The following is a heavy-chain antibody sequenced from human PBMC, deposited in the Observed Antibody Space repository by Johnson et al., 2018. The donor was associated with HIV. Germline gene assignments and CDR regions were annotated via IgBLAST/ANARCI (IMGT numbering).Heavy chain of an antibody. V-gene: IGHV3-30-3*01. Sequence: QVQLVESGGGVVQPGRSLRLSCAASGFTFSSYAMHWVRQAPGKGLEWVALISYDGSNKYYADSVKGRFTISRDNSKNTLYAQMNSLRAEDTALYYCARGGGQWLVPWVLGAFDIWGQGTMVTVSS. CDR2: ISYDGSNK. D-gene: IGHD6-19*01. CDR1: GFTFSSYA. J-gene: IGHJ3*02. CDR3: ARGGGQWLVPWVLGAFDI.